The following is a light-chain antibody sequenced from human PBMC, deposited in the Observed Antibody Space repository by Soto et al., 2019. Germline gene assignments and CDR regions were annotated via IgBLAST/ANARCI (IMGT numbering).Light chain of an antibody. Sequence: AIQMTQSPSSLSASVGDRVTITCRASQGISNDLAWYQQKPGKAPKLLIYAASSLQSGVPPRFSGSGSGTAFTLTIRSLQPEDFATYYCLHDYNFPYTFGQGTKLEIK. J-gene: IGKJ2*01. CDR2: AAS. CDR3: LHDYNFPYT. CDR1: QGISND. V-gene: IGKV1-6*01.